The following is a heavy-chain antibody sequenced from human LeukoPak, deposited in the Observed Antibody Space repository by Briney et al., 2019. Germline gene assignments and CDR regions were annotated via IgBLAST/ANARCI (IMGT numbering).Heavy chain of an antibody. J-gene: IGHJ4*02. CDR2: IVVGSGNT. D-gene: IGHD3-10*01. Sequence: SVKVSCKASGFTFTSSAMQWVRQARGQRLEWIGWIVVGSGNTNYAQKFQERVTITRDTSISTAYMELSRLRSDDTAVYYCARVKYYYGSGSPYFDYWGQGTLVTVSS. CDR1: GFTFTSSA. CDR3: ARVKYYYGSGSPYFDY. V-gene: IGHV1-58*02.